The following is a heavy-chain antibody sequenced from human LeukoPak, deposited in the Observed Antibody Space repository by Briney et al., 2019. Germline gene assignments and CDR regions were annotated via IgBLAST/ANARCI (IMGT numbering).Heavy chain of an antibody. D-gene: IGHD6-13*01. CDR1: GYRFTSYW. CDR2: IYPGDSDT. J-gene: IGHJ2*01. V-gene: IGHV5-51*01. CDR3: AREYSSSWYGYFDL. Sequence: GESLKISCKGSGYRFTSYWIGWVRQMPGKGLEWMGIIYPGDSDTRFSPSFQGHVTISVYKSISTAYLQWSSLKASDTAIYYCAREYSSSWYGYFDLWGRGTLVTVSS.